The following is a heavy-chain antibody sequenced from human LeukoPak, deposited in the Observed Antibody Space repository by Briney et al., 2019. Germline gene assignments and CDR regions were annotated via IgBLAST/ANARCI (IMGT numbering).Heavy chain of an antibody. V-gene: IGHV4-59*08. CDR1: GGSISSYY. J-gene: IGHJ4*02. Sequence: PSETLSLTCTVSGGSISSYYWSWIRQPPGKGLEWIGYIYYSGSTNYNPSLKSRVTISVDTSKNQFSLKLSSVTAADTAVYYCARSVPDCSGGSCYRGPSDYWGQGTLVTVSS. CDR3: ARSVPDCSGGSCYRGPSDY. D-gene: IGHD2-15*01. CDR2: IYYSGST.